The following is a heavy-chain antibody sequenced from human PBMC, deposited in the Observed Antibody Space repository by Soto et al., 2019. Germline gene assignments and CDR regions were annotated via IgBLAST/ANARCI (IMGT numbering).Heavy chain of an antibody. J-gene: IGHJ5*02. V-gene: IGHV4-59*02. Sequence: SETLSLPXFVSGGSVTSHHWSWIRQFSGKRLELLAYTSSTGSTHYNPSFQSRVTLSLYTSKNQLSLHLTSFTEAATAAYYCARGIHAGFTHYFDPWCQGTLFTVSS. CDR3: ARGIHAGFTHYFDP. CDR1: GGSVTSHH. CDR2: TSSTGST. D-gene: IGHD1-26*01.